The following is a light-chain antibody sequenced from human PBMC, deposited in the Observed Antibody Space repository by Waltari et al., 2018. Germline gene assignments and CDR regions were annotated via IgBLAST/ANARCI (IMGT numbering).Light chain of an antibody. CDR3: KQYNNWSSLT. V-gene: IGKV3-15*01. J-gene: IGKJ4*01. CDR2: DAS. Sequence: EIVMTQSPATLSVSPGERATLSCRTSQSVRTNFAWYQQKPGQAPRLLMYDASTRGTGIPARFSGSGSGTEFTLTISSLQSEDFAVYYCKQYNNWSSLTFGGGTKVEIK. CDR1: QSVRTN.